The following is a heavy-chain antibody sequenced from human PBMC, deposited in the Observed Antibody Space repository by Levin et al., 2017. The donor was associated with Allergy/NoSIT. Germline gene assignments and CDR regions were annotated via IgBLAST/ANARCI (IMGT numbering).Heavy chain of an antibody. CDR3: GVGYSSSGVDY. CDR1: GYTFTSYY. V-gene: IGHV1-46*01. CDR2: INPSGGST. J-gene: IGHJ4*02. D-gene: IGHD6-13*01. Sequence: GESLKISCKASGYTFTSYYMHWVRQAPGQGLEWMGIINPSGGSTSYAQKFQGRVTMTRDTSTSTVYMELSSLRSEDTAVYYCGVGYSSSGVDYWGQGTLVTVSS.